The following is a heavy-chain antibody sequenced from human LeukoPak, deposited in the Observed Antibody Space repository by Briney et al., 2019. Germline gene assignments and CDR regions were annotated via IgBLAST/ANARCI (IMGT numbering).Heavy chain of an antibody. V-gene: IGHV4-34*01. J-gene: IGHJ4*02. CDR2: INHSGST. CDR1: GGSLSGYY. D-gene: IGHD6-13*01. Sequence: PSETLSLTCAVYGGSLSGYYWSWIRQPPGKGLEWIGEINHSGSTNYNPSLKSRVTISVDTSKNQFSLKLSSVTAADTAVYYCARAYSSSWYLRYWGQGTLVTVSS. CDR3: ARAYSSSWYLRY.